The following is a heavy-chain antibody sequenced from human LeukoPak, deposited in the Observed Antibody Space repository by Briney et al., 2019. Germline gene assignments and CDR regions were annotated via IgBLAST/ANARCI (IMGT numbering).Heavy chain of an antibody. V-gene: IGHV3-74*01. D-gene: IGHD3-22*01. CDR1: GFTFSSFW. CDR2: INSDGSST. J-gene: IGHJ4*02. Sequence: GGSLRLSCAASGFTFSSFWVHWVRQAPGKGLVWISRINSDGSSTSYADSVKGRFTISRDNAKNTLHLQMNSLRAEDTAVYYCARDYYSRFDYWGQGTLVTVSS. CDR3: ARDYYSRFDY.